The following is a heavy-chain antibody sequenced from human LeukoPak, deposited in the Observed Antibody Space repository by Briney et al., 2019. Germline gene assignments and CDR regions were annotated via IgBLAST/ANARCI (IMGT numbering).Heavy chain of an antibody. D-gene: IGHD5-18*01. J-gene: IGHJ4*02. CDR1: GFTVSDNY. CDR3: AKGGGYSYGYYY. CDR2: IYSGGGT. V-gene: IGHV3-66*01. Sequence: GGSLRLSCAASGFTVSDNYMGRVRQAPGKGLEWVSFIYSGGGTSYADSVKGRFTISRDNSKNTLYLQMNSLRAEDTALYYCAKGGGYSYGYYYWGQGTLVTVSS.